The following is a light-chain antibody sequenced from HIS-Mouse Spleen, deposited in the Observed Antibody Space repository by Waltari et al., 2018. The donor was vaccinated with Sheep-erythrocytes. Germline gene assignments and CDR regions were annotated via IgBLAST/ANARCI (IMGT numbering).Light chain of an antibody. CDR1: ALPKKS. CDR3: QAWDSSTYV. V-gene: IGLV3-1*01. CDR2: EDS. J-gene: IGLJ1*01. Sequence: SYELTQPPSVSVSPGQTARITCSGDALPKKSAYWYQQKSGQAPVLVIYEDSKRPSGIPERFSGSNSGNTATLTISGTQAMDEADYYCQAWDSSTYVFGTGTKVTVL.